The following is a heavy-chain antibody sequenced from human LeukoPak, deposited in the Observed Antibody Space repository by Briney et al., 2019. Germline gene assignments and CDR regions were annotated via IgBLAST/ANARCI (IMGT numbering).Heavy chain of an antibody. J-gene: IGHJ4*02. D-gene: IGHD6-13*01. CDR2: IYHSGST. Sequence: PSETLSLTCAVSGGSISSSNWWSWVRQSPGKGLEWIGEIYHSGSTNYNPSLKSRVTISVDNSKNQFSLKLSSVTAADTAMYYCARAEGGRGSSSWPSYFDYWGQGTLVTVSS. CDR3: ARAEGGRGSSSWPSYFDY. V-gene: IGHV4-4*02. CDR1: GGSISSSNW.